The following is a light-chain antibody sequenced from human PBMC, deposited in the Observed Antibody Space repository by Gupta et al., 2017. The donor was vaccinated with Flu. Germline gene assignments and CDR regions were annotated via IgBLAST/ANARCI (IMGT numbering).Light chain of an antibody. J-gene: IGKJ4*01. CDR2: AAS. CDR1: QSISIY. CDR3: HQTDSTPLT. V-gene: IGKV1-39*01. Sequence: DIQMTQSPSSLSASVGDRVTITCRASQSISIYLSWYQQKPGKAPKLLIYAASKLQSGVPSRFSGSGSGSDFTLTIIRLQPEDFATYFCHQTDSTPLTFGGGTKVDIK.